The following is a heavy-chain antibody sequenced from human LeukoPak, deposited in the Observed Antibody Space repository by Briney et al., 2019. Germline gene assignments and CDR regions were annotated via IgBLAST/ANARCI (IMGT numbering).Heavy chain of an antibody. Sequence: GGSLRLSCAASGFTFSSYAMSWVRQAPGKGLEWVSAISGSGGSTYYADSVKGRFTISRDNSKNTLYLQMNSLRAEDTVVYYCAKPPEGSGYYYAITNDAFDIWGQGTMVTVSS. CDR3: AKPPEGSGYYYAITNDAFDI. D-gene: IGHD3-22*01. V-gene: IGHV3-23*01. J-gene: IGHJ3*02. CDR2: ISGSGGST. CDR1: GFTFSSYA.